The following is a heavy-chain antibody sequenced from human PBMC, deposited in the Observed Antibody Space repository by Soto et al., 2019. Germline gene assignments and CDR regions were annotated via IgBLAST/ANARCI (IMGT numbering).Heavy chain of an antibody. Sequence: DVHLVESGGGLIQPGESLRLSCAAFGLTVSGKKYVAWVRQAPGKGLEWISALYDVDGTYYADSVKGRFTTSTDSSKTTVYLQMNGLRPDDTAVYYCASWHEREHAYDVWGRGTTVTVSS. J-gene: IGHJ3*01. CDR3: ASWHEREHAYDV. D-gene: IGHD1-1*01. CDR1: GLTVSGKKY. V-gene: IGHV3-53*01. CDR2: LYDVDGT.